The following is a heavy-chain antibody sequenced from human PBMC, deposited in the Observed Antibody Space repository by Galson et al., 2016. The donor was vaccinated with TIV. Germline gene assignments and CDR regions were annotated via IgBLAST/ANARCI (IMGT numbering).Heavy chain of an antibody. Sequence: SVKVSCKASGGTFSSYVFNWVRLAPGQGLEWMGGNIPLFRTTNYAPKFQGRVTITADESTNTAYMELNSLKYGDTAVYYCASDRNTAFDTYHQYYGMDVWGQGTTVTVSS. V-gene: IGHV1-69*13. CDR1: GGTFSSYV. J-gene: IGHJ6*02. CDR2: NIPLFRTT. D-gene: IGHD5-18*01. CDR3: ASDRNTAFDTYHQYYGMDV.